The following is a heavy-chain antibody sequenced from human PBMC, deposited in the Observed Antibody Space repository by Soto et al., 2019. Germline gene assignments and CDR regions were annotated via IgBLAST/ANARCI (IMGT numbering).Heavy chain of an antibody. CDR2: IYPGDSDT. CDR1: GYTFTDYW. CDR3: ASSIFYYGMDV. V-gene: IGHV5-51*01. J-gene: IGHJ6*02. Sequence: PGESLKIYCNGSGYTFTDYWISWVRQMPGKGVEWMGIIYPGDSDTKYNPSFQGQVTISADKSITTTYLQWSSLKASDTAIYYCASSIFYYGMDVWGQGTTVTVSS.